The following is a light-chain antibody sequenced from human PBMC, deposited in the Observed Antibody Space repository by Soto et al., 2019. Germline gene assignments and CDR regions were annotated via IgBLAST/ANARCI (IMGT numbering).Light chain of an antibody. CDR1: ENVRTK. J-gene: IGKJ5*01. CDR3: QQNNRWPHIT. CDR2: GAS. V-gene: IGKV3-15*01. Sequence: EIVMTHAPATLSVSPGERATLSCRASENVRTKVGWYQQKPGQAPRLLIYGASTRATGIPDRFSGSGSGTQFTLTIRRLQYEDSAVYFGQQNNRWPHITVGQGTRLE.